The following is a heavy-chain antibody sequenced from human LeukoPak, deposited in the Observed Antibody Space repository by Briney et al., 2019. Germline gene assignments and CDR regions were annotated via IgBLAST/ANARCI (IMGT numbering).Heavy chain of an antibody. V-gene: IGHV1-18*01. CDR2: ISAYNGNT. D-gene: IGHD3-3*01. Sequence: ASVTVSCTSSGYTFTIYGISWVRQAPGQGLEWMGWISAYNGNTNYAQKLQGRVTMTTDTSTSTAYMELRSLRSDDTAVYYCARDSSYYDFWSGYYYYFDYWGQGTLVTVSS. CDR3: ARDSSYYDFWSGYYYYFDY. CDR1: GYTFTIYG. J-gene: IGHJ4*02.